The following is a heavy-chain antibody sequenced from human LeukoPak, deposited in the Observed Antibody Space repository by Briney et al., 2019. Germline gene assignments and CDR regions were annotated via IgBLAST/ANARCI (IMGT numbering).Heavy chain of an antibody. Sequence: ASVKVSCKASGYTFTGYYMHWVRQAPGQGLEWMGWINPNSGGTNYAQKFQGRVTMTRDTSISTAYMELSRLRSDGTAVYYCARGPDPNYDFWSGYPDYWGQGTLVTVSS. D-gene: IGHD3-3*01. V-gene: IGHV1-2*02. J-gene: IGHJ4*02. CDR1: GYTFTGYY. CDR2: INPNSGGT. CDR3: ARGPDPNYDFWSGYPDY.